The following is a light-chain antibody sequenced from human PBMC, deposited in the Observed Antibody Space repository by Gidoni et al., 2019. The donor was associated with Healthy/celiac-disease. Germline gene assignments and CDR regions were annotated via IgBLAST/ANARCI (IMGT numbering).Light chain of an antibody. CDR3: SSYTSSSAYVV. Sequence: QSALTQPASVSGSPGQSTTISCTGTSSDVGGYNYVSWYHQHPGKAPKLMIYEVSNRPSGVPDRFSGSKSGNTASLTISGLQAEDEADYYCSSYTSSSAYVVFGGGTKLTVL. CDR2: EVS. J-gene: IGLJ2*01. CDR1: SSDVGGYNY. V-gene: IGLV2-14*01.